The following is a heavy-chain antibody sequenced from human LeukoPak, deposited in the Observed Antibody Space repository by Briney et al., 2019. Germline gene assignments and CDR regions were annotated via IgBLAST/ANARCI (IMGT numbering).Heavy chain of an antibody. V-gene: IGHV3-48*03. Sequence: GGSLRFSCAASGFTFSSYEMNWVRQAPGKGLEWVSYISSSGSTIYYADSVKGRFTISRDNAKNSLYLQMNSLRAEDTAVYYCARDLAVAGKGPGDYWGQGTLVTVSS. CDR1: GFTFSSYE. CDR2: ISSSGSTI. CDR3: ARDLAVAGKGPGDY. D-gene: IGHD6-19*01. J-gene: IGHJ4*02.